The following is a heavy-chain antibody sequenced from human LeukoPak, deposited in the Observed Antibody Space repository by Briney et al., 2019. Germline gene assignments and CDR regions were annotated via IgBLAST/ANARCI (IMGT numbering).Heavy chain of an antibody. V-gene: IGHV3-23*01. CDR1: AFTVSSNF. Sequence: GGSLRLSCAASAFTVSSNFMTWVRQAPGKGLEWVSTISGSGGVTYYPDSVRGRFTISRDNSKNTLHLQMDSLRAEDTAIYYCAKWPEGATPKFHYWGQGTLVTVSS. D-gene: IGHD1-26*01. J-gene: IGHJ4*02. CDR3: AKWPEGATPKFHY. CDR2: ISGSGGVT.